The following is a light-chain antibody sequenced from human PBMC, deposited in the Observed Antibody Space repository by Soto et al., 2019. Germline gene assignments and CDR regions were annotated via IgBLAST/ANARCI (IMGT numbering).Light chain of an antibody. V-gene: IGLV2-8*01. CDR1: SSDVGGYNF. J-gene: IGLJ1*01. Sequence: QSALTQPPSASGSPGHSVTISCTGTSSDVGGYNFVSWYQQHPGKAPKLMIYEVSKRPSGVPDRFSGSKSGNTASLTVSGLQAEDEADYYCSSYAATNNIVFGIGTKVTVL. CDR3: SSYAATNNIV. CDR2: EVS.